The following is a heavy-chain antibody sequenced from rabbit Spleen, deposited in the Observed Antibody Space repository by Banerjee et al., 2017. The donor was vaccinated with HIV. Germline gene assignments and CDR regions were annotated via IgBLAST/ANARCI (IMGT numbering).Heavy chain of an antibody. CDR1: GFDFSNYG. CDR3: VREVAAKFNL. J-gene: IGHJ4*01. Sequence: QEQLKETGGGLVQPGGSLTLSCKASGFDFSNYGVTWVRQAPGKGLEWIGYIEPIFGNTYYASWVNGRFTISSHNAQNTLYLQLSSLTVADTATYFCVREVAAKFNLWGPGTLVTVS. CDR2: IEPIFGNT. D-gene: IGHD4-1*01. V-gene: IGHV1S47*01.